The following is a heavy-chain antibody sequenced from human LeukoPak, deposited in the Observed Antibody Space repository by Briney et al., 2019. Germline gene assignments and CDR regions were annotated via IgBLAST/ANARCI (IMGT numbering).Heavy chain of an antibody. Sequence: SETLSLTCTDSGGSISSVSYYWTWIRQPAGKGLEWIGRIKTSGKPNYKPSLKSRVTISVDTSKNQFSLQLSSVTAADTAVYYCARDQGDGYNPRPFDYWGRGALVTVSS. CDR2: IKTSGKP. V-gene: IGHV4-61*02. CDR3: ARDQGDGYNPRPFDY. D-gene: IGHD5-24*01. J-gene: IGHJ4*02. CDR1: GGSISSVSYY.